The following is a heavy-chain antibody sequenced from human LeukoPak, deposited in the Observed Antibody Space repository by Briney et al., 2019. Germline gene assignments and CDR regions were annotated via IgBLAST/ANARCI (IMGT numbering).Heavy chain of an antibody. CDR2: IYYSGST. D-gene: IGHD5-24*01. V-gene: IGHV4-31*03. Sequence: SETLSLTCTVSGGSISSGGYYWSWIRQHPGKGLEWIGYIYYSGSTYYNPSLKSRVTISVDTSKNQFSLKLSSVTAADTAVYYCARWMATITPYFDYWGQRTLVTVSS. CDR1: GGSISSGGYY. CDR3: ARWMATITPYFDY. J-gene: IGHJ4*02.